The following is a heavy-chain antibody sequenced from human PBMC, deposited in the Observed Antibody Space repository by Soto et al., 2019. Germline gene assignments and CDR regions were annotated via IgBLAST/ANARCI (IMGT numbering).Heavy chain of an antibody. Sequence: EVQLVESGGGLVKPGGSLRLSCAASGFTFSNAWMSWVRQAPGKGLEWVGRIKSKTDGGTTDYAAPVKGRLTISRAESKITLYLQMNSLKTEDTAVYYCTTPFSIVVVPADIGMWDDDAFDIWGQGTMVTVSS. J-gene: IGHJ3*02. CDR1: GFTFSNAW. CDR3: TTPFSIVVVPADIGMWDDDAFDI. V-gene: IGHV3-15*01. D-gene: IGHD2-2*01. CDR2: IKSKTDGGTT.